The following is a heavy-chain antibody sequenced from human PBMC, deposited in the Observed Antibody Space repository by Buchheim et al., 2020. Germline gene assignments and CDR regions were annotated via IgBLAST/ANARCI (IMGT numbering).Heavy chain of an antibody. J-gene: IGHJ4*02. CDR1: GASVSGGSFY. V-gene: IGHV4-61*01. CDR3: ARQYSGYDWALDH. D-gene: IGHD5-12*01. CDR2: AYTSGRT. Sequence: QVQLQQSGPGLVKPSETLSLTCTVSGASVSGGSFYWRWIRQPPGKGLEWIGIAYTSGRTNFNPSLKSRVTLSRDKSKNQFSLNLRSVTAADTAIYYCARQYSGYDWALDHWGQG.